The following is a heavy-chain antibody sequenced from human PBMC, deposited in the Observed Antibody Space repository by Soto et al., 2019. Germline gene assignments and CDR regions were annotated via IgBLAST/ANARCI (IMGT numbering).Heavy chain of an antibody. V-gene: IGHV4-34*01. CDR1: VVSFRNYY. J-gene: IGHJ3*02. CDR3: ATVPDVWACNHGATDI. CDR2: VNHSGEA. Sequence: SETLSLTCGFYVVSFRNYYWIWGRHPPGKWLEWIGEVNHSGEATYNPSLPSRVTISVDAYKNQFSLKLSSVTAADTAVYYCATVPDVWACNHGATDIWGQGTMI. D-gene: IGHD5-12*01.